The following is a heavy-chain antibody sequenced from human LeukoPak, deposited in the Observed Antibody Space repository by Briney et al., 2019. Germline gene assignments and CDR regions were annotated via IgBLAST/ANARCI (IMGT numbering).Heavy chain of an antibody. D-gene: IGHD6-19*01. CDR1: GASISSHY. CDR2: ISYSGST. J-gene: IGHJ4*02. V-gene: IGHV4-59*11. CDR3: TRDGGVAVTPLDFDY. Sequence: SETLSLTGTVSGASISSHYWSWIRQPPGKGLEWIGYISYSGSTNYNPSLKSRVTLSVDTSKNQISLRLSSVTAADTAVYYCTRDGGVAVTPLDFDYWGQGTLVTVSS.